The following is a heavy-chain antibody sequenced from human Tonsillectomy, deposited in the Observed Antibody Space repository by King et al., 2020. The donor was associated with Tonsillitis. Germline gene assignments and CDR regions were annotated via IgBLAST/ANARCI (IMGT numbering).Heavy chain of an antibody. CDR2: ISSSSSYT. D-gene: IGHD3-9*01. CDR3: ARGVYDILTGQFDY. V-gene: IGHV3-11*05. Sequence: VQLVESGGGLVKPGGSLRLSCAASGFTFSDYYMSWIRQSPGKGLEWVSYISSSSSYTNYADSVKGRFTHSRDNAKNSLYLQMNSLRAEDTAVYYCARGVYDILTGQFDYWGQGTLVTVSS. J-gene: IGHJ4*02. CDR1: GFTFSDYY.